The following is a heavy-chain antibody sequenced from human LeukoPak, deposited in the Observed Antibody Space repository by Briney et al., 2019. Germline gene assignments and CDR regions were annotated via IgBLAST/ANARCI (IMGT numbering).Heavy chain of an antibody. D-gene: IGHD2-15*01. CDR2: TYYRSKWYN. Sequence: SQTLSLTCAISGDSVSSNSAAWNWIRQSPSRGLEWLGRTYYRSKWYNDYAVSVKSRITINPDTSKNQFSLQLNSVTPEDTAVYYCARDKDIVVVVAASGLNAFDIWGQGTMVTVSS. CDR1: GDSVSSNSAA. V-gene: IGHV6-1*01. CDR3: ARDKDIVVVVAASGLNAFDI. J-gene: IGHJ3*02.